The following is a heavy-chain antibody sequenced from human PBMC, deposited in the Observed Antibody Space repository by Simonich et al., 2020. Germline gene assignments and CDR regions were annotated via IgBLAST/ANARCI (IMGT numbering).Heavy chain of an antibody. V-gene: IGHV3-33*01. J-gene: IGHJ4*02. Sequence: QVQLVESGGGVVQPGRSLRLSCAASGFTFSSYGMHWVSQAPGKGLEWVAVIWYDGSNKYYADSVMGRFTISRDNSKNTLYLQMNSLRAEDTAVYYCARDRYCSGGSCYYFDYWGQGTLVTVSS. CDR1: GFTFSSYG. CDR3: ARDRYCSGGSCYYFDY. CDR2: IWYDGSNK. D-gene: IGHD2-15*01.